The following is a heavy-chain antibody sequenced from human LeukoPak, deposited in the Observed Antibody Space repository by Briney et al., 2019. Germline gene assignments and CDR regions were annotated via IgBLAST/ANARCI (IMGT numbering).Heavy chain of an antibody. D-gene: IGHD3-10*01. CDR1: GFTFSSYE. J-gene: IGHJ4*02. CDR3: ARGYGSGSYYSPPFDY. CDR2: TSSSGSTI. V-gene: IGHV3-48*03. Sequence: GGSLRLSCAASGFTFSSYEMNWVRQAPGKGLEWVSYTSSSGSTIYYADSVKGRFTISRDNAKNSLYLQMNSLRAEDTAVYYCARGYGSGSYYSPPFDYWGQGTLVTVSS.